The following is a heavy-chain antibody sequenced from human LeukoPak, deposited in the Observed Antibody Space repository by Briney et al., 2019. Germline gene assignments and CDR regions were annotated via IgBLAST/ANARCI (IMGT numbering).Heavy chain of an antibody. CDR3: ARDYDSSGSLSFDY. Sequence: ASVKVSCKASGYTFTSYGISWVRQAPGQGLEWMGWISAYNGNTNYAQKLQGRVTMTTDTSTSTAYMELRSLGSDDTAVYYCARDYDSSGSLSFDYWGQGTLVTVSS. CDR2: ISAYNGNT. D-gene: IGHD3-22*01. V-gene: IGHV1-18*01. CDR1: GYTFTSYG. J-gene: IGHJ4*02.